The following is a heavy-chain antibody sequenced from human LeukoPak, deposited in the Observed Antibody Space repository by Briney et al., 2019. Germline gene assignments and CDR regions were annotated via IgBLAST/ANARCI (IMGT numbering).Heavy chain of an antibody. CDR2: IKQDGTEK. V-gene: IGHV3-7*01. D-gene: IGHD3-9*01. CDR1: QFTFFSYW. CDR3: ARDGQGGILTGFSDY. J-gene: IGHJ4*02. Sequence: GGSLRLSCAASQFTFFSYWMSWVRQAPGGGLEWVATIKQDGTEKYYVDSVKGRFTISRDNAKNSLYLQMNSLRAEDTAVYYCARDGQGGILTGFSDYWGQGTLVTVSS.